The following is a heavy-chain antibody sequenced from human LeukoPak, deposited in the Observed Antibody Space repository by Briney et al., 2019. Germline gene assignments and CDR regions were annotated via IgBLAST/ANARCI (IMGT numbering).Heavy chain of an antibody. Sequence: GGSLRLSCAASGFNFNHAWMSWVRQAPGKGLEWVSYISSSSSTIYYADSVKGRFTVSRDNAKNSLYLQMNSLRAEDTAIYYCARGLHSRLYDSSVYYPYWGQGTLVTVSS. CDR3: ARGLHSRLYDSSVYYPY. CDR2: ISSSSSTI. CDR1: GFNFNHAW. J-gene: IGHJ4*02. V-gene: IGHV3-48*01. D-gene: IGHD3-22*01.